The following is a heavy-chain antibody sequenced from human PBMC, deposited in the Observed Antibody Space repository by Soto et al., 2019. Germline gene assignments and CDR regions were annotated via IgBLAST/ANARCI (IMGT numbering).Heavy chain of an antibody. V-gene: IGHV1-69*10. J-gene: IGHJ6*02. CDR1: GGTFSSYA. CDR3: ASCGSSYYYYGMDV. Sequence: ASVNVSCKASGGTFSSYAISWVRQAPGQGLEWMGGIIPILGIANYAQKFQGRVTITADKSTSTAYMELSSLRSEDTAVYYCASCGSSYYYYGMDVWGQGTTVTVSS. CDR2: IIPILGIA. D-gene: IGHD6-6*01.